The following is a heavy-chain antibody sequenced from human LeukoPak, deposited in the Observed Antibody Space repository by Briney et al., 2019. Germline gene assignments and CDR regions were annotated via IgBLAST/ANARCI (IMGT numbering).Heavy chain of an antibody. J-gene: IGHJ4*02. CDR3: ARDLTGAVFDF. V-gene: IGHV3-74*01. D-gene: IGHD1-26*01. CDR2: ITSDGSST. Sequence: PGGSLRLSCGASGFTFSSYWMHWVRQAPGKGLVCVSRITSDGSSTSYADSVRGRFTISRDNAKNTVYLQMNSLRPEDTAVYYCARDLTGAVFDFWGQGTLVTVSS. CDR1: GFTFSSYW.